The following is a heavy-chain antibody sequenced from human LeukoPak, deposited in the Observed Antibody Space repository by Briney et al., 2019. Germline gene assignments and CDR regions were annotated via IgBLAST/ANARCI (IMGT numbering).Heavy chain of an antibody. D-gene: IGHD3-22*01. CDR2: IRYDGSNK. J-gene: IGHJ4*02. V-gene: IGHV3-30*02. Sequence: PGGSLRLSCAASGFTFSSYGMHWVRQAPGKGLERVAFIRYDGSNKYYADSVKGRFTISRDNSKNTLYLQMNSLRAEDTAVYYCANGYYDSSGPFDYWGQGTLVTVSS. CDR3: ANGYYDSSGPFDY. CDR1: GFTFSSYG.